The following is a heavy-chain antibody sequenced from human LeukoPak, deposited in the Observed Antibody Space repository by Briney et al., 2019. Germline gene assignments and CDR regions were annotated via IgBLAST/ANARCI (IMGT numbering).Heavy chain of an antibody. CDR3: ARDLGGNSFDP. CDR1: GYTFTDYY. V-gene: IGHV1-2*02. CDR2: IYSKSGGT. Sequence: GASVKVSCKASGYTFTDYYMHWVRQAPGQGPEWMGWIYSKSGGTNYAQKFQGRVTMTRDTSISTAYMELSSLTSDDTAVYYCARDLGGNSFDPWGQGTLVTVSS. J-gene: IGHJ5*02. D-gene: IGHD2-15*01.